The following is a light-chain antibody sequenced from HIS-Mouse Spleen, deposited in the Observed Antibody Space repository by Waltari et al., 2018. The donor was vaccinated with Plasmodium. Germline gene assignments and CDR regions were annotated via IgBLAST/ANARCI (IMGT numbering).Light chain of an antibody. CDR2: GAS. CDR1: QSVSSSY. V-gene: IGKV3-20*01. CDR3: QQYGSSPIT. Sequence: EIVLTQSPGTLSLSPGERATLSCRASQSVSSSYLAWYQQKPGQAPRLLILGASSRATGIPDMFSGSGSGTDFTLTISRLEPEDFALYYCQQYGSSPITFGQGTRLEIK. J-gene: IGKJ5*01.